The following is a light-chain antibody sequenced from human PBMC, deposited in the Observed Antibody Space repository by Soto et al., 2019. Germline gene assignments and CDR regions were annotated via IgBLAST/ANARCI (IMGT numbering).Light chain of an antibody. CDR2: DVS. Sequence: QSALTQPASVAGSPGQSITISCTGTSSDVGDYDYVSWYRQQPGKAPKLLIYDVSNRPSEISNRFSGSKSANTASLTISGLQAEDEADYDCSSYTGSSTLYVFGTGTKVTVL. CDR1: SSDVGDYDY. V-gene: IGLV2-14*03. J-gene: IGLJ1*01. CDR3: SSYTGSSTLYV.